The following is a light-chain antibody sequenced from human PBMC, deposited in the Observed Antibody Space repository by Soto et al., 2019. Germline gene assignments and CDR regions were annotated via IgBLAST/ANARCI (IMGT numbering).Light chain of an antibody. V-gene: IGLV1-40*01. J-gene: IGLJ3*02. CDR1: SSNIGAHYD. Sequence: QSALTQPPSVSEAPGQRVTISCTGSSSNIGAHYDVHWYQQLPGTAPKLLIYGNSNRPSGVPDRFSGSKSGTSASLAITGLQAEDEADYYCQSYDSSLSGLWVFGGGTKLTVL. CDR2: GNS. CDR3: QSYDSSLSGLWV.